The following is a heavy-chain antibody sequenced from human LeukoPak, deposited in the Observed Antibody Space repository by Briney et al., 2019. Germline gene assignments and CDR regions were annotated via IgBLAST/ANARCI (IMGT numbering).Heavy chain of an antibody. J-gene: IGHJ4*02. D-gene: IGHD6-6*01. CDR1: GGSFSGYY. CDR3: ARGYSYNSSRRVGGFDY. Sequence: SETLSLTCAVYGGSFSGYYWSWIRQPPGKGLERIGELNHSGSTNYNPSLKSRVTISVDTSKNQFSLKLSSVTAADTAVYYCARGYSYNSSRRVGGFDYWGQGTLVTVSS. V-gene: IGHV4-34*01. CDR2: LNHSGST.